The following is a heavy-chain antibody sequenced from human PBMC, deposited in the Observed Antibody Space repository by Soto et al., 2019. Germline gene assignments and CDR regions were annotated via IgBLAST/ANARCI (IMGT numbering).Heavy chain of an antibody. CDR2: ISSSGGTI. CDR1: GFTFSDYY. CDR3: ARALASRMRDYYYYFDY. Sequence: PGGSLRLSCAASGFTFSDYYMSWIRQAPGKGLEWVSYISSSGGTIYYADSVKGRFTISRDNAKNSLYLQMNSLRAEDTAVYYCARALASRMRDYYYYFDYWGQGTLVTVSS. D-gene: IGHD1-26*01. V-gene: IGHV3-11*01. J-gene: IGHJ4*02.